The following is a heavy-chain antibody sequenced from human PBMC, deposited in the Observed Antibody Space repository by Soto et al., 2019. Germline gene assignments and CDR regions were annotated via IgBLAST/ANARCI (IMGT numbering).Heavy chain of an antibody. CDR1: GFTFSSYG. J-gene: IGHJ4*02. CDR2: ISYDGSNK. V-gene: IGHV3-30*18. D-gene: IGHD4-17*01. CDR3: AKVPYYGDLGGLLY. Sequence: QVQLVESGGGVVQPGRSLRLSCAASGFTFSSYGMHWVRQAPGKGLEWVAVISYDGSNKYYADSVKGRFTISRDNSKNTLYLQMNSLRADDTDVYYCAKVPYYGDLGGLLYWGQGTLVTVSS.